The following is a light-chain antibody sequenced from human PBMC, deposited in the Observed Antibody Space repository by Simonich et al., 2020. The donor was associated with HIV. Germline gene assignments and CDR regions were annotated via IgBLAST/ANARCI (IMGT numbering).Light chain of an antibody. CDR1: QSVLYSSNNKNY. V-gene: IGKV4-1*01. CDR2: WAS. Sequence: DIVMTQSPASLTVSLGERATFNCTSSQSVLYSSNNKNYLAWYQQNPGQAPELLINWASTRESGFPDRFSGSGSGTDFTLTISSMQAEDVAVDYCQQYDNWPPWTFGQGTKVEIK. CDR3: QQYDNWPPWT. J-gene: IGKJ1*01.